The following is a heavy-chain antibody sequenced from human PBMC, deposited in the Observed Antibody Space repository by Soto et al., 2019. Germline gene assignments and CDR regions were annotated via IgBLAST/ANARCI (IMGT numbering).Heavy chain of an antibody. CDR3: ARDGADYDILTGYYDYYYHGMDV. V-gene: IGHV3-21*06. Sequence: PGGSLRLSCVASGFAFRSYGMNWVRQAPGKGLEWVSSISTSSIAIYYTDSVKGRFTISRDNARNSLYLQMKSLRAEDTAVYFCARDGADYDILTGYYDYYYHGMDVWGQGTTVTVSS. D-gene: IGHD3-9*01. J-gene: IGHJ6*02. CDR2: ISTSSIAI. CDR1: GFAFRSYG.